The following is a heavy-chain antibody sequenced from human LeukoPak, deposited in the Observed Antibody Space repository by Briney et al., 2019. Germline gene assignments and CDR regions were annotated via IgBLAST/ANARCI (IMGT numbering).Heavy chain of an antibody. CDR2: ISWNSGSI. Sequence: PGRSLRLSCAASGFTFDDYAKHWVRQAPGKGLEWVSGISWNSGSIGYADSVKGRFTISRDNAKNSLYLQMNSLRAEDTAVYYCAKGLSGTTFDYWGQGTLVTVSS. V-gene: IGHV3-9*01. D-gene: IGHD5-12*01. CDR1: GFTFDDYA. CDR3: AKGLSGTTFDY. J-gene: IGHJ4*02.